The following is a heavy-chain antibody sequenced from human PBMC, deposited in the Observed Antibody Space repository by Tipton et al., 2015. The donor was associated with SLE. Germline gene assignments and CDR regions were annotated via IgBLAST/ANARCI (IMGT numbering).Heavy chain of an antibody. CDR1: GDSVSSGGYY. V-gene: IGHV4-61*08. CDR3: ARGLPGPYYYYYYMDV. J-gene: IGHJ6*03. Sequence: TLSLTCTVSGDSVSSGGYYWSWIRQPPGKGLEWIGYIYYSGSTNYNPSLKSRVTISVDTSKNQFSLKLSSVTAADTAVYYCARGLPGPYYYYYYMDVWGKGTTVTVSS. CDR2: IYYSGST.